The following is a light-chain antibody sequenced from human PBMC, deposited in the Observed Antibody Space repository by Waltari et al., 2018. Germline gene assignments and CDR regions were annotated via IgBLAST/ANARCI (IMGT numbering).Light chain of an antibody. Sequence: DIVMTQSPDSLAMSLGGRATINCKSSRSVLDTSKNKNFLAWYQLKPGQSPKLLIYWASTRESGVPDRFSASVSGTDFTLTISSLQAEDVAIYSCQQYYAAPYTFGQGTKVEIK. CDR1: RSVLDTSKNKNF. CDR2: WAS. V-gene: IGKV4-1*01. CDR3: QQYYAAPYT. J-gene: IGKJ2*01.